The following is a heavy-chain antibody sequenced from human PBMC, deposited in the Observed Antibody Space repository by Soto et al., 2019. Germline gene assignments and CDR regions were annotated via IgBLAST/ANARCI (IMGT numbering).Heavy chain of an antibody. CDR1: GFTFSSYS. Sequence: GGSLRLSCAASGFTFSSYSMNWVRQAPGKGLEWVSYISSSSSTIYYADSVKGRFTISRDNAKNSLYLQMNSLRAEDTAVDYCARGLDYYGSGSYYNEANPTDYWGQGTLVTVSS. V-gene: IGHV3-48*01. CDR3: ARGLDYYGSGSYYNEANPTDY. CDR2: ISSSSSTI. J-gene: IGHJ4*02. D-gene: IGHD3-10*01.